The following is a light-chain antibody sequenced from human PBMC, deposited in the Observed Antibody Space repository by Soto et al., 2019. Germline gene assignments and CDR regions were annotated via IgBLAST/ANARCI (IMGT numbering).Light chain of an antibody. CDR1: QSVSSNY. CDR3: QQYGDLPWT. Sequence: ALTQSPGTLSSSPGERATLSCRASQSVSSNYLAWYQQKPGQAPRLLIYGASSRATGIPDRFSGSGSGTAFTITIDRLESEDFAVYFCQQYGDLPWTFGQGTKVDIK. J-gene: IGKJ1*01. CDR2: GAS. V-gene: IGKV3-20*01.